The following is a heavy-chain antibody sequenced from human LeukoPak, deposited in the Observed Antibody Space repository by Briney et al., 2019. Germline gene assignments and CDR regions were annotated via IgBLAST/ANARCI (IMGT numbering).Heavy chain of an antibody. CDR3: ARGIGAAAHFYYYYYYMDV. V-gene: IGHV1-8*01. Sequence: GASVKVSCKASGYTFTSYDINWVRQPTGQGLEWMGWMNPNSGNTGYAQKFQGRVTMTRNTSISTAYMELSSLRSEDTAVYYCARGIGAAAHFYYYYYYMDVWGKGTTVTVSS. D-gene: IGHD6-13*01. CDR1: GYTFTSYD. CDR2: MNPNSGNT. J-gene: IGHJ6*03.